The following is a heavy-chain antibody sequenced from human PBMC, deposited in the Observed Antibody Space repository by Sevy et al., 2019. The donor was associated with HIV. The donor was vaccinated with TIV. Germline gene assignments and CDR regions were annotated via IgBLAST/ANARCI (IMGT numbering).Heavy chain of an antibody. Sequence: ASVKVSCKASGYIFTDYYMHWVRQAPGQGLEWMGWISPDNGDTNYPQKFQGRVTMTRGTSISTASMELSRLSSDDTAVYYCARGGLLTANSGGHDYWGQGTLVTVSS. V-gene: IGHV1-2*02. CDR3: ARGGLLTANSGGHDY. D-gene: IGHD2-21*02. J-gene: IGHJ4*02. CDR1: GYIFTDYY. CDR2: ISPDNGDT.